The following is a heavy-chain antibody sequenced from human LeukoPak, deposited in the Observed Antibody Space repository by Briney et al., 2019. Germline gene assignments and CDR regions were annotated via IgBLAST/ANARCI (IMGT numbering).Heavy chain of an antibody. D-gene: IGHD3-22*01. CDR1: GFTFNNYW. Sequence: PGGSLRLSCAASGFTFNNYWMSWVRQAPGKGLEWVANIKQDGSEKYYVDSVKGRFTISRDNAENSLFLQMNSLRAEETAVYYCARGEYYYDGGYWGRGTLVTVSS. CDR3: ARGEYYYDGGY. V-gene: IGHV3-7*04. CDR2: IKQDGSEK. J-gene: IGHJ4*02.